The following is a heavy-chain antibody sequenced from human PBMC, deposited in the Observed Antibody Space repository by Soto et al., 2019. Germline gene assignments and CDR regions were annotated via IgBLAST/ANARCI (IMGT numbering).Heavy chain of an antibody. CDR3: ARGPVRGYSCYDYGDY. Sequence: EVQLVESWGGLVKPGGSLRLSCAASGFTFSSYSMNWVRQAPGKGLEWVSSISSSSYIYYADTVKSRFTTCRDNAKNSLYLQMNSLRAEDTAVYYCARGPVRGYSCYDYGDYWGQGTLVTVSS. V-gene: IGHV3-21*01. CDR2: ISSSSYI. J-gene: IGHJ4*02. CDR1: GFTFSSYS. D-gene: IGHD5-12*01.